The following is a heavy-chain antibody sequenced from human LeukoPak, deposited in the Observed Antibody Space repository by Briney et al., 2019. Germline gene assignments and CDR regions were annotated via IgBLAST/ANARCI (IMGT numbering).Heavy chain of an antibody. V-gene: IGHV3-23*01. CDR1: GFTFSSYA. CDR3: AKKAGLYYYYYGMDV. D-gene: IGHD3/OR15-3a*01. Sequence: GGSLRLSCAPSGFTFSSYAMSWVRQAPGKGLEWVSAISGSGGSTYYADSVKGRFTISRDNSKNTLYLQMNSLRAEDTAVYYCAKKAGLYYYYYGMDVWGKGTTVTVSS. J-gene: IGHJ6*04. CDR2: ISGSGGST.